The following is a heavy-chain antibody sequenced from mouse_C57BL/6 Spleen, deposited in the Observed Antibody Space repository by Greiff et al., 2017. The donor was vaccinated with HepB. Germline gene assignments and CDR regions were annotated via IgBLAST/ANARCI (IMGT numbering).Heavy chain of an antibody. CDR1: GYTFTSYW. V-gene: IGHV1-5*01. D-gene: IGHD1-1*01. Sequence: EVQLQQSGTVLARPGASVKMSCKTSGYTFTSYWMHWVKQRPGQGLEWIGAIYPGNSDTSYNQKFKGKAKLTAVTSASTAYMELSSLTNEDSAVYYCTREYYGSSLHYYAMDYWGQGTSVTVSS. CDR2: IYPGNSDT. J-gene: IGHJ4*01. CDR3: TREYYGSSLHYYAMDY.